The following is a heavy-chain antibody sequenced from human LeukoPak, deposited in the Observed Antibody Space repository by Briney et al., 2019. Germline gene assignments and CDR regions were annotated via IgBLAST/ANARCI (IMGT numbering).Heavy chain of an antibody. V-gene: IGHV5-51*01. CDR3: ARQGRYSYALYYFDY. Sequence: GESLKISCKGSGYSFTSYWIGWVRQLPGKGLEWMGIIYPGDSDTRYSPSFQGQVTISADKSISTAYLQWSSLKASDTAMYYCARQGRYSYALYYFDYWGQGTLVTVSS. D-gene: IGHD5-18*01. CDR1: GYSFTSYW. J-gene: IGHJ4*02. CDR2: IYPGDSDT.